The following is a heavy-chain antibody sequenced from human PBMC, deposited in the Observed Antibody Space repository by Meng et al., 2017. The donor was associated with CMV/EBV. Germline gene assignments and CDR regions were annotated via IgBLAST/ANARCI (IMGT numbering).Heavy chain of an antibody. V-gene: IGHV3-9*01. CDR2: ISWNSGSI. Sequence: GESLKISCAASGFTFDDYAMHWVRQAPGKGLEWVSGISWNSGSIGYADSVKGRFTISRDNAKNSLYLQMNSLRAEDTALYYCAKDITIFGVVISSYGMDVWGQGTTVTVSS. CDR1: GFTFDDYA. CDR3: AKDITIFGVVISSYGMDV. J-gene: IGHJ6*02. D-gene: IGHD3-3*01.